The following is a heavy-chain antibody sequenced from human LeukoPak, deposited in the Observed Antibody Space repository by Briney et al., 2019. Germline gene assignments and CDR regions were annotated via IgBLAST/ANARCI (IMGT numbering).Heavy chain of an antibody. V-gene: IGHV3-23*01. D-gene: IGHD4-11*01. CDR2: ISGSGGST. Sequence: GGSLRLSCAASGFTFSSYAMSWVRQAPGKGLEWVSAISGSGGSTYYADSVKGRFTISRDNSKNTLYLQMNSLRAEDTAVYYCAKASEGYSNCGSSLGYWGQGTLVTVSS. J-gene: IGHJ4*02. CDR1: GFTFSSYA. CDR3: AKASEGYSNCGSSLGY.